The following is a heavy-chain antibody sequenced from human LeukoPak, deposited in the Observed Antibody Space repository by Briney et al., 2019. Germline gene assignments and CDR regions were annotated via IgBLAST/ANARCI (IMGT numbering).Heavy chain of an antibody. V-gene: IGHV3-9*01. J-gene: IGHJ4*02. D-gene: IGHD4-23*01. Sequence: GGSLRLSCAASGFTFDDYAMHWVRQAPGKGLEWVSGISWNSGSIGYADSVKGRFTISRDNAKNSLYLQMNSLRAEDTALYYCAKGGNSKPFVYWGQGTLVTVSS. CDR3: AKGGNSKPFVY. CDR2: ISWNSGSI. CDR1: GFTFDDYA.